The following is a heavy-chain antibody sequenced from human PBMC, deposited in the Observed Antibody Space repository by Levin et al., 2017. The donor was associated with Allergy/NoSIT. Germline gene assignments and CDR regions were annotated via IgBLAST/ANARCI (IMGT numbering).Heavy chain of an antibody. J-gene: IGHJ6*02. CDR3: ARVASGYECWSGYYTDYYYYGMDV. V-gene: IGHV1-69*06. CDR2: IIPIFGTA. CDR1: GGIFSSYA. Sequence: KISCKASGGIFSSYAISWVRQAPGQGLEWLGGIIPIFGTANYAQKFQGRVTITADKSTSTAGMEMSSQRSEDTAVYYCARVASGYECWSGYYTDYYYYGMDVWRQGTTVTVSS. D-gene: IGHD3-3*01.